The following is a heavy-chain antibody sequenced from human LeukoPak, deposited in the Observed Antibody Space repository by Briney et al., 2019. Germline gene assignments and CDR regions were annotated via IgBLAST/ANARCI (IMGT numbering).Heavy chain of an antibody. V-gene: IGHV4-39*07. CDR1: GGSISSSSYY. D-gene: IGHD2-2*01. CDR3: ARDRSSWGYYFDY. CDR2: IYYSGST. Sequence: SETLSLTCTVSGGSISSSSYYWGWIRQPPGKGLEWLGSIYYSGSTYYNPSLKSRVTISVDTSKNQFSLKLSSVTAADTAVYYCARDRSSWGYYFDYWGQGTLVTVSS. J-gene: IGHJ4*02.